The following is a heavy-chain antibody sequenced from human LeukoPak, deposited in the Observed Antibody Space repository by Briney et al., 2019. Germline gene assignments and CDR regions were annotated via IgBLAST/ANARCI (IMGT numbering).Heavy chain of an antibody. D-gene: IGHD6-13*01. CDR2: ISAYNGNT. Sequence: ASVKVSCKTSGYTFTDNVISWVRQAPGQGLEWMGWISAYNGNTNYAQKLQGRVTMTTDTSTSTAYMKLRSLRSDDTAVYYCASAGYSSSRYYFDYWGQGTLVTVSS. CDR3: ASAGYSSSRYYFDY. J-gene: IGHJ4*02. V-gene: IGHV1-18*01. CDR1: GYTFTDNV.